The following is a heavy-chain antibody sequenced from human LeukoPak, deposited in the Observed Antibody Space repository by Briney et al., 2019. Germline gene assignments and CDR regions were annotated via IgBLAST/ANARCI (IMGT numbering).Heavy chain of an antibody. CDR2: INWNGGST. CDR1: GYTFNNYG. V-gene: IGHV3-20*04. Sequence: GRSLRLSCAASGYTFNNYGMHWVRQAPGKGLEWVSGINWNGGSTGYADSVKGRFTISRDNAKNSLYLQMNSLRAEDTALYYCASLVVPAAHDAFDIWGQGTMVTVSS. J-gene: IGHJ3*02. CDR3: ASLVVPAAHDAFDI. D-gene: IGHD2-2*01.